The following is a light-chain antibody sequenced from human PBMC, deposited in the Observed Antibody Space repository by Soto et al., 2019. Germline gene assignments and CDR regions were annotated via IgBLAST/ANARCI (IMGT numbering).Light chain of an antibody. CDR3: QQYNKWPQT. J-gene: IGKJ1*01. V-gene: IGKV3-15*01. CDR1: QRVATN. Sequence: VLTHSAGTRAALPWGGGTRSCSGSQRVATNLAWYQQRPGQAPRLLIYGDSKRAIGLPARFSGSGSGTEFTLPITSMQYEDFAVSYCQQYNKWPQTFGQGTRVDIK. CDR2: GDS.